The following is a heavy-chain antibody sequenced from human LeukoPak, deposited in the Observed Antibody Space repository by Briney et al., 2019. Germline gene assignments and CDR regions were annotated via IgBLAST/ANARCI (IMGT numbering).Heavy chain of an antibody. CDR3: ARVLGSCFWTDQYSMDV. D-gene: IGHD3/OR15-3a*01. CDR1: GGSISSYY. Sequence: SETLSLTSAVSGGSISSYYWSWIRQPPGKGLEWIGYIYYSGSTNYNPSIKSRDTISVNTSKNQFSLKLTSVTAADTAVYYCARVLGSCFWTDQYSMDVWGQGTTVTVSS. V-gene: IGHV4-59*01. J-gene: IGHJ6*02. CDR2: IYYSGST.